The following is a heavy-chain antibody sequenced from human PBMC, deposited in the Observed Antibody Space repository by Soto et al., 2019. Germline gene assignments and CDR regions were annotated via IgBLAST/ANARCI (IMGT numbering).Heavy chain of an antibody. CDR3: AKDLYGAGWHNYFDP. CDR1: GFTFSTTG. D-gene: IGHD6-19*01. CDR2: ISHDGGAK. V-gene: IGHV3-30*18. J-gene: IGHJ5*02. Sequence: QVQLVESGGGVVQPGRSLRLSCAASGFTFSTTGMHWVRQAPGKGLEWVAMISHDGGAKYYADSVKGRFTISRDTSNNTLYLQMNSLRPEDTAVYHCAKDLYGAGWHNYFDPWGQGTLVTVSS.